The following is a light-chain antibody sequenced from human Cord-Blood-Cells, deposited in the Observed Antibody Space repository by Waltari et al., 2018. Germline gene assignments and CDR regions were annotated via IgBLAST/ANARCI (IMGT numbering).Light chain of an antibody. V-gene: IGLV2-14*01. CDR1: SSEVGGYNY. CDR2: EVS. J-gene: IGLJ3*02. CDR3: SSYTSSSTLV. Sequence: QSALTQPASVSGSPGQSITISCPGTSSEVGGYNYVSWYQQHPGKAPKLMIYEVSNRPSGVSNRFSGSKSGNTASLTISGLQAEDEADYYCSSYTSSSTLVFGGGTKLTVL.